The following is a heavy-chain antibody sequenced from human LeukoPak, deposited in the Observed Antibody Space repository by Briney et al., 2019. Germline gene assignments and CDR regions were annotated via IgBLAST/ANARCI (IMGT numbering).Heavy chain of an antibody. CDR3: ARDFGRPTTFDY. J-gene: IGHJ4*02. Sequence: QTGGSLRLSCAASGFTFSSYAMHWVRQAPGKGLEWVAVISYDGSNKYYADSVKGRFTISRDNTRNSLSLQMNSLRAEDTGIYYCARDFGRPTTFDYWGQGTLVTVSS. CDR2: ISYDGSNK. D-gene: IGHD3-3*01. V-gene: IGHV3-30*04. CDR1: GFTFSSYA.